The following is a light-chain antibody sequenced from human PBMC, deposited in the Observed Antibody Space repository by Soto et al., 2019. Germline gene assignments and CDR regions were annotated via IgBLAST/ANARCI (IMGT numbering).Light chain of an antibody. CDR3: SSYTTSNTHQIA. CDR2: DVS. Sequence: QSALAQPASVSGSRGQSITISCTGTSGDVGGYNYVSWYQHHPGKAPKLMIYDVSNRPSGVSNRFSGSKSGNTASLTISGLQPEDEADYYCSSYTTSNTHQIAFGTGTKVTVL. J-gene: IGLJ1*01. V-gene: IGLV2-14*03. CDR1: SGDVGGYNY.